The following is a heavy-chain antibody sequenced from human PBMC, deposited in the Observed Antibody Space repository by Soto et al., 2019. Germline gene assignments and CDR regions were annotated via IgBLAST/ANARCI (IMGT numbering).Heavy chain of an antibody. J-gene: IGHJ5*02. Sequence: ASGKVSCNASGYTFPSYGIHWVSQAPGQRLEWMGWINAANSDTKYSPKFQGRVTITRDTSASTAYMELSSLRSEDTAVYYCVRRHVSATGIDWSDPSGQGTLVTVSS. V-gene: IGHV1-3*01. CDR1: GYTFPSYG. CDR2: INAANSDT. D-gene: IGHD6-13*01. CDR3: VRRHVSATGIDWSDP.